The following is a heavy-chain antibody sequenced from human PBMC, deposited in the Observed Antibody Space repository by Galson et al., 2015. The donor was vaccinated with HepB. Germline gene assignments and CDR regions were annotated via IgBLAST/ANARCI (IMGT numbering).Heavy chain of an antibody. V-gene: IGHV3-72*01. CDR1: GFIFSNHH. Sequence: LRLSCAASGFIFSNHHMDWVRQAPGKGLEWVARVRNKASSHTTEYAASVRGRFTISRDDLKNSVYLQMNSLKTEDTALYYCARGGVWGKGTTVTVTS. D-gene: IGHD1-26*01. CDR3: ARGGV. J-gene: IGHJ6*03. CDR2: VRNKASSHTT.